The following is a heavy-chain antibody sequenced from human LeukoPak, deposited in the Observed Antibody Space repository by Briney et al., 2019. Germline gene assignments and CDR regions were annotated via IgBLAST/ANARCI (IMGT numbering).Heavy chain of an antibody. CDR2: IDWNGDAL. D-gene: IGHD2-21*02. V-gene: IGHV3-20*04. J-gene: IGHJ4*02. CDR3: ARDLSATWYSLAY. CDR1: GFSNADYG. Sequence: PGGSLRLSCVGAGFSNADYGMSWVRQGPGKGLEWVAGIDWNGDALQYADSVKGRFTISRDNAKNSLYLQMGILRPEDTGVYYCARDLSATWYSLAYWGQGTLVTVSS.